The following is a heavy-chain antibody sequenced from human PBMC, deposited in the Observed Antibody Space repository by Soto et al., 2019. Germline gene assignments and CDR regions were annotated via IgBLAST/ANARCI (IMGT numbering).Heavy chain of an antibody. D-gene: IGHD1-26*01. CDR1: GASVSSGIHY. V-gene: IGHV4-61*01. J-gene: IGHJ6*02. CDR2: IFYSGST. Sequence: SETLSLTCTVSGASVSSGIHYWSWIRQPPGKGLEWIGYIFYSGSTNYNPSLKSRVTISVDTSNNQFSLRLSSVTAADTAVHYCARVDSETYPYYYYATDVWGQGTTVTVSS. CDR3: ARVDSETYPYYYYATDV.